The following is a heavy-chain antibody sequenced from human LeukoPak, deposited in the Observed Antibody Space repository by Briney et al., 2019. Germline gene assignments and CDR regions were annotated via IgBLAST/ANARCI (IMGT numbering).Heavy chain of an antibody. V-gene: IGHV3-48*01. D-gene: IGHD6-13*01. J-gene: IGHJ4*02. CDR2: ISSSSSTI. CDR3: AREGYSPY. CDR1: GFIFSDHY. Sequence: GGSLRLSCAASGFIFSDHYMNWVRQAPGKGLEWVSYISSSSSTIYYADSVRGRFTISRDNAKNSLYLQMNSLRAEDTAVYYCAREGYSPYWGQGTLVTVSS.